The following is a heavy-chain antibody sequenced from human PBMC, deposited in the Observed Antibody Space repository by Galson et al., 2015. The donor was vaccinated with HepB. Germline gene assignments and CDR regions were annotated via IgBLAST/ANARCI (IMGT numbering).Heavy chain of an antibody. D-gene: IGHD3-16*02. CDR3: VRHRVESRWALSYFDY. CDR1: GYRFTNYW. J-gene: IGHJ4*02. V-gene: IGHV5-51*01. Sequence: QSGAEVNKPGESLKISCPVSGYRFTNYWIGWVRQMPGKSLEWMAIIYPGDSDTRYSPYFQYQVTISADKSISTAYLQWSSLRASDTAMYYCVRHRVESRWALSYFDYLCQGSLVTVSS. CDR2: IYPGDSDT.